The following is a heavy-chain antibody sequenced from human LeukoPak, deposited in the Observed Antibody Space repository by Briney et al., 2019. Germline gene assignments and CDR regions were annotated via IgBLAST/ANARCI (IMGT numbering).Heavy chain of an antibody. J-gene: IGHJ5*02. CDR3: AHTYSSTALNWFDP. Sequence: SGPTLVNPTQTLTLTCTFSGFSLSISGMGVGWIRQPPVKALEWLALIYWDDDKRYSPSLRSRLTITKDTSKNQVVLTMTNMDPVDTATYYCAHTYSSTALNWFDPWGQGTLVTVSS. CDR1: GFSLSISGMG. V-gene: IGHV2-5*02. D-gene: IGHD6-19*01. CDR2: IYWDDDK.